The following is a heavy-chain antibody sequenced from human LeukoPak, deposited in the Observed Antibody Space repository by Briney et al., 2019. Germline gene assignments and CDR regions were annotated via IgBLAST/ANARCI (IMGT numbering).Heavy chain of an antibody. V-gene: IGHV3-21*01. CDR1: GFTFSDYS. CDR2: ITSTSSHI. J-gene: IGHJ5*02. Sequence: GGSLRLSCATSGFTFSDYSMTWVRQAPGKGLEWVSSITSTSSHINYADSVRGRFTISRDNAKNALFLQMTSLTDEDTALYYCARARLGYYDEYFDPWGQGTQVAVSS. D-gene: IGHD3-16*01. CDR3: ARARLGYYDEYFDP.